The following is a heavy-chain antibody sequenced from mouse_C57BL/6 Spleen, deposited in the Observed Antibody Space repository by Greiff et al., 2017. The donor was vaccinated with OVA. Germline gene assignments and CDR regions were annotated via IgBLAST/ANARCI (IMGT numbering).Heavy chain of an antibody. Sequence: EVKLMESGGGLVQPKGSLKLSCAASGFSFNTYAMNWVRQAPGKGLEWVARIRSKSNNYATYYADSVKDRFTISRDDSESMLYLQMNNLKTEDTAMYYCVRAYDYDEGFDYWGQGTTLTVSS. D-gene: IGHD2-4*01. CDR3: VRAYDYDEGFDY. V-gene: IGHV10-1*01. J-gene: IGHJ2*01. CDR2: IRSKSNNYAT. CDR1: GFSFNTYA.